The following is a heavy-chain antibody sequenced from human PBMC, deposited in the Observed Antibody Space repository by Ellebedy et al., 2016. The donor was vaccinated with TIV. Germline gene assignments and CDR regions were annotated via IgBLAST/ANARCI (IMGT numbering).Heavy chain of an antibody. CDR1: GFTFDDYA. D-gene: IGHD3-22*01. V-gene: IGHV3-9*01. CDR2: ISWNSGSI. CDR3: AKDIYYDSSGSFSDPNWFDP. Sequence: SLKISCAASGFTFDDYAMHWVRQAPGKGLEWVSGISWNSGSIGYAESVKGRFTISRDNAKNSLYLQMNSLRAEDTALYYCAKDIYYDSSGSFSDPNWFDPWGQGTLVTVSS. J-gene: IGHJ5*02.